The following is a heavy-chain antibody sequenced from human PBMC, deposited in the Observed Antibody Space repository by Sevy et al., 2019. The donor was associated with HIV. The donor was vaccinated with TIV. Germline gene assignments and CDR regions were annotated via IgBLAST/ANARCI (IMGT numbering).Heavy chain of an antibody. CDR3: ARDLFRSIVPDAFDI. Sequence: GGSLRLSCAASGFTFSSYSMNWVRQAPGKGLEWVSYISSSSSTIYYADSVKGRFTISRDNAKNSLYLQMNSLRDEDTAVYYCARDLFRSIVPDAFDIWAKGQWSPSPQ. V-gene: IGHV3-48*02. CDR2: ISSSSSTI. CDR1: GFTFSSYS. D-gene: IGHD2-2*01. J-gene: IGHJ3*02.